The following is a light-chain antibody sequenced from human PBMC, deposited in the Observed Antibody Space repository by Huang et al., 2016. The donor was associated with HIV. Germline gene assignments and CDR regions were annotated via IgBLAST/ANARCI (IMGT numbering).Light chain of an antibody. CDR3: QQLNSYPSFT. V-gene: IGKV1-9*01. CDR2: AAS. CDR1: QGISSY. Sequence: IQLTQSPSSLSASVGDRVTITCRASQGISSYLAWYQQQPGKAPKLLIYAASTLQSGVPSRFSGSGSGTDFTLTISSLQPEDFATYYCQQLNSYPSFTFGPGTKVDIK. J-gene: IGKJ3*01.